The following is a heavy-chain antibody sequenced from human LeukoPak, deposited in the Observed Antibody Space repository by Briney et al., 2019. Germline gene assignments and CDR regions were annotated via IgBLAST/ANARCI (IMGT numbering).Heavy chain of an antibody. V-gene: IGHV3-33*06. CDR2: IWYDGSNK. D-gene: IGHD6-13*01. CDR3: AKDLLVSSGSWAGFDY. J-gene: IGHJ4*02. Sequence: PGGSLRLSCAASGFTFSSYGMHWVRQAPGKGLEWVAVIWYDGSNKYYADSVKGRFTISRDNSKNTLYLQMNSLRAEDTAVYYCAKDLLVSSGSWAGFDYWGQGTLVTVSS. CDR1: GFTFSSYG.